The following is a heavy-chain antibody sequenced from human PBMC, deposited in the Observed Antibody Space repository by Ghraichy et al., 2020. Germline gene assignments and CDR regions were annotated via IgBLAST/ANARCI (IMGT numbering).Heavy chain of an antibody. Sequence: GGSLRLSCAASGFTFSSYWMSWVRQAPGKGLEWVANIKQDGSEKYYVDSVKGRFTISRDNAKNSLYLQMNSLRAEDTAVYYCARVAVTYYDFWSGYYIGYWGQGTLVTVSS. CDR1: GFTFSSYW. CDR2: IKQDGSEK. CDR3: ARVAVTYYDFWSGYYIGY. J-gene: IGHJ4*02. V-gene: IGHV3-7*03. D-gene: IGHD3-3*01.